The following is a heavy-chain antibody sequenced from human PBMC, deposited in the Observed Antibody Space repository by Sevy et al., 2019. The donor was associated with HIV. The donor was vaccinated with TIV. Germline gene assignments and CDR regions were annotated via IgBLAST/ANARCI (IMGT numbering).Heavy chain of an antibody. V-gene: IGHV3-74*01. Sequence: GGSLRLSCAASGFTISSYWMHWVRQVPGKGLVWVSRIKSDGSSTSYADSVKGRFTISRDNAKNTLYLQMNSLRAEDTAVYYCARDRSGSYHVSDNWFDPWGQGTLVTVSS. J-gene: IGHJ5*02. CDR1: GFTISSYW. D-gene: IGHD1-26*01. CDR3: ARDRSGSYHVSDNWFDP. CDR2: IKSDGSST.